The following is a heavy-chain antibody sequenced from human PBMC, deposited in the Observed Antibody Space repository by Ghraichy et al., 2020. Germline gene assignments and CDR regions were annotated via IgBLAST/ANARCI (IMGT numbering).Heavy chain of an antibody. V-gene: IGHV3-23*01. J-gene: IGHJ4*02. CDR1: GFTFTNYA. CDR2: VNGGGDRT. Sequence: ESLNISCAASGFTFTNYAMAWVRQAPGKGLDWVAAVNGGGDRTFYADSVKGRFTISRDNSKNTVFLQMNSLRAEDTAIYYCMKDGDYIESPDFDSWGQGTLVTVSS. D-gene: IGHD2-21*01. CDR3: MKDGDYIESPDFDS.